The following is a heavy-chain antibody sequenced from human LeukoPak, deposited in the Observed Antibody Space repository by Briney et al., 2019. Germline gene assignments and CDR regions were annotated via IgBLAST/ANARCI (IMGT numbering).Heavy chain of an antibody. CDR2: ITPSGGT. Sequence: PSETLSLTCVVYGGSFSGYFWSWIRQPPGKGLEWIGEITPSGGTNYSPSLKSRVSISIDTSKKKLSLRLTSVTAADSAVYYCASSFYYDSRDYWGQGTLVTVSS. V-gene: IGHV4-34*01. CDR1: GGSFSGYF. D-gene: IGHD3-22*01. J-gene: IGHJ4*02. CDR3: ASSFYYDSRDY.